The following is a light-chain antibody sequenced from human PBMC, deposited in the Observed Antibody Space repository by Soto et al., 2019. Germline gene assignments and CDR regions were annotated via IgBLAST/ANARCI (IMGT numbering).Light chain of an antibody. V-gene: IGLV2-14*01. Sequence: QSALTQPASVSGSPGQSITISCTGTSSDVGGYNYVSWYQQHPGKAPKLMIYEVSNRPTGVSNRFSGSKSVNTDSLTISGLQAEDEADYYCSSYTSSSTVVFGGGTKLTVL. CDR2: EVS. CDR3: SSYTSSSTVV. CDR1: SSDVGGYNY. J-gene: IGLJ2*01.